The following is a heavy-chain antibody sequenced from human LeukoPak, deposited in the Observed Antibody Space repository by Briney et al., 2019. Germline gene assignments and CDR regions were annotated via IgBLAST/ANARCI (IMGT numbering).Heavy chain of an antibody. D-gene: IGHD3-22*01. V-gene: IGHV3-9*01. Sequence: PGRSLRLSCAASGFTFDDYAMHWVRQAPGKGLEWVSGISRNSGSIGYADSVKGRFTISRDNAKNSLYLQMNSLRAEDTALYYCAKGYYYDSSGYSHFDYWGQGTLVTVSS. CDR2: ISRNSGSI. J-gene: IGHJ4*02. CDR1: GFTFDDYA. CDR3: AKGYYYDSSGYSHFDY.